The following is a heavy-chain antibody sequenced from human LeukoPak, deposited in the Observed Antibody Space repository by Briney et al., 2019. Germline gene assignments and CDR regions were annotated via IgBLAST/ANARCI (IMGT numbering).Heavy chain of an antibody. J-gene: IGHJ6*03. V-gene: IGHV4-34*01. D-gene: IGHD3-3*01. CDR1: GGSFSGYY. CDR2: INHSGST. CDR3: ARAQYYDFWSGYYLYYYYYYMDV. Sequence: RSSETLSLTCAVYGGSFSGYYWSWIRQPPGKGLEWIGEINHSGSTNYNPSLKSRVTISVDTSKNQFSLKLSSVTAADTAVYYCARAQYYDFWSGYYLYYYYYYMDVWGKGTTVTVSS.